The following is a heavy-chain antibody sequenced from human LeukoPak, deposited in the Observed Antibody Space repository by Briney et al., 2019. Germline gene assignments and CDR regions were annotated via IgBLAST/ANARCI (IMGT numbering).Heavy chain of an antibody. CDR1: GGSFSGYY. CDR2: INHSGST. V-gene: IGHV4-34*01. CDR3: ARAGTSGWYGEY. D-gene: IGHD6-19*01. Sequence: KPSETLSLTCAVYGGSFSGYYWSWIRQPPGKGLEWIGEINHSGSTNYNPSLKSRVTTSVDTPKNQFSLKLSSVTAADTAVYYCARAGTSGWYGEYWGQGILVTVSP. J-gene: IGHJ4*02.